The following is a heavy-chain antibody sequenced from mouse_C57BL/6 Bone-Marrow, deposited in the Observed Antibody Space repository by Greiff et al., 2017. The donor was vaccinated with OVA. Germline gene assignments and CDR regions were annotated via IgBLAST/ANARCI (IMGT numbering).Heavy chain of an antibody. CDR1: GYTFTSYW. Sequence: QVQLQQPGAELVKPGASVKMSCKASGYTFTSYWITWVKQRPGQGLEWIGDIYPGSGSTTYNEKFKSKATLTVDTSSSTAYMQLSSLTSEDSAVYYCARWRVRRGYWYFDVWGTGTTVTVSS. V-gene: IGHV1-55*01. J-gene: IGHJ1*03. D-gene: IGHD2-14*01. CDR2: IYPGSGST. CDR3: ARWRVRRGYWYFDV.